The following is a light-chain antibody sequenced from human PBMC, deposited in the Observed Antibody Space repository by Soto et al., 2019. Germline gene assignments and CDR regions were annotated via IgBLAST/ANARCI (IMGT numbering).Light chain of an antibody. CDR1: SSDVGGYNY. CDR2: EVS. J-gene: IGLJ1*01. Sequence: QSVLTQPASVSGSPGQSITISCTGTSSDVGGYNYVSWYQQHPGTAPKLMIYEVSNRPSGVSNRFSGSKSGNTASLTISGLQAEDEGDYFCSSYAGSTTYVFGTGTKLTVL. CDR3: SSYAGSTTYV. V-gene: IGLV2-23*02.